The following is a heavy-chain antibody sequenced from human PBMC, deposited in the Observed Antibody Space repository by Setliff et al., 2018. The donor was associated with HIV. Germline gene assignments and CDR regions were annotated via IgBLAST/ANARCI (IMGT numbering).Heavy chain of an antibody. CDR1: GYTFTSCF. CDR3: ARDHQTMLWLDY. Sequence: GASVKVSCKASGYTFTSCFMHWVRQAPGQGLEWMGGITPILRTTKYAQKFQGRVTITADMSTSTVHMELSNLSAEDTAVYYCARDHQTMLWLDYWGQGTLVTVSS. D-gene: IGHD2-21*01. J-gene: IGHJ4*02. V-gene: IGHV1-69*06. CDR2: ITPILRTT.